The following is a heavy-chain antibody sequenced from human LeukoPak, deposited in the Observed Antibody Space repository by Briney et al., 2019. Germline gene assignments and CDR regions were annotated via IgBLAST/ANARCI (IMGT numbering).Heavy chain of an antibody. V-gene: IGHV3-66*01. CDR3: ARGHYSNRL. D-gene: IGHD2-2*01. CDR1: GFTVSSKY. Sequence: PGGSLRLSCAASGFTVSSKYMSWVRQAPGKGLEWVSVIYIDGGTYYADSVKGRFTISRDNSENTLLLQMNSLRAEDTAVYYCARGHYSNRLGGQGTLVTVSS. CDR2: IYIDGGT. J-gene: IGHJ4*02.